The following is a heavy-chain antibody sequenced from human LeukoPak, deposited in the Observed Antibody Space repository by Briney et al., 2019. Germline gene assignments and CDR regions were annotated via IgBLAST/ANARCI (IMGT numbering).Heavy chain of an antibody. D-gene: IGHD1/OR15-1a*01. CDR1: GFTFSTYW. CDR3: ASDPSGSSTTSFDY. CDR2: INSDGSST. V-gene: IGHV3-74*01. J-gene: IGHJ4*02. Sequence: GGSLRLSGAASGFTFSTYWLHWVRQAPGKGLVWVSRINSDGSSTSYADSVKGRFTISRDNAKNTLYLQMNTLRVEDTAVYYYASDPSGSSTTSFDYWGQGTLVTVSS.